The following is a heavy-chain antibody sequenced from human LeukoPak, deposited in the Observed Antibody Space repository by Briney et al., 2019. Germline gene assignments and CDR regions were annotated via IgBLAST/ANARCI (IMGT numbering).Heavy chain of an antibody. CDR3: ARDNSVEDTAWWFDP. D-gene: IGHD4-23*01. CDR2: INPSGGST. CDR1: GYTFTSYY. J-gene: IGHJ5*02. V-gene: IGHV1-46*01. Sequence: ASVTVSCKASGYTFTSYYMHWVRQAPGQGLEWMGIINPSGGSTSYAQKFQGRVTMTRDMSTSTDYMELSSLRSEDTAVYYCARDNSVEDTAWWFDPWGQGTLVTVSS.